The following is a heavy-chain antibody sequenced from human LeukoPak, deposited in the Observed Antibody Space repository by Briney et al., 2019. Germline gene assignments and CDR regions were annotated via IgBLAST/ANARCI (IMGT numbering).Heavy chain of an antibody. Sequence: ASVTVSCKACGYTFPGYLMNWVGQPPGKGLEGMGWINPNSGGTNYAKKLQGRVTMTRDTSISTAYMELSRLRSDDTAVYYCARGDQLLYAGSDYWGQGTLGTVSS. D-gene: IGHD2-2*02. CDR3: ARGDQLLYAGSDY. CDR1: GYTFPGYL. CDR2: INPNSGGT. J-gene: IGHJ4*02. V-gene: IGHV1-2*02.